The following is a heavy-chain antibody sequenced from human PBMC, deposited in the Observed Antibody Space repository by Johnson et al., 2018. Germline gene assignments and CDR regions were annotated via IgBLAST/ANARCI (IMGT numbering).Heavy chain of an antibody. J-gene: IGHJ6*02. D-gene: IGHD2-15*01. CDR2: ISWNSGSI. CDR1: GFTFDDYA. CDR3: AKDIGCSGGSCYLYYYYGMDV. V-gene: IGHV3-9*01. Sequence: VQLVESGGGLVQPGRSLRLSCAASGFTFDDYAMHWVRQAPGKGLEWVSGISWNSGSIGYADSVKGRFTISRDNAKNSLYLKMNSLRAEDTALYYCAKDIGCSGGSCYLYYYYGMDVWGQGTTVTVSS.